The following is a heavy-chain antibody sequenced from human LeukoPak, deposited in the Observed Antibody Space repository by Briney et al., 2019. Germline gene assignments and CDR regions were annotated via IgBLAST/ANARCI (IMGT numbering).Heavy chain of an antibody. J-gene: IGHJ6*04. V-gene: IGHV3-11*06. CDR1: GFTFSDYY. D-gene: IGHD5-12*01. CDR2: ISSSSSYT. CDR3: ASTYDANYYGMDV. Sequence: GRSLRLSCAASGFTFSDYYMSWIRQAPGKGLEWVSYISSSSSYTNYADSVKGRFTISRDNAKNSLYLQMNSLRAEDTAVYYCASTYDANYYGMDVWGKGTTVTVSS.